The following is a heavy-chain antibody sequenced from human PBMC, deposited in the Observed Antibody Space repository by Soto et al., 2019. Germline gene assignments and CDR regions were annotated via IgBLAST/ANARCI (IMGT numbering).Heavy chain of an antibody. V-gene: IGHV1-18*01. CDR3: ARDHYYDSSGYYSPEFYGMDV. CDR1: GYTFTSYG. J-gene: IGHJ6*02. D-gene: IGHD3-22*01. Sequence: QVQLVQSGAEVKKPGASVKVSCKASGYTFTSYGISWVRQAPGQGLEWMGWISAYNGNTNYAQKLQGRVTMTTDTSTSTAYMELRSLRSADTAVYYCARDHYYDSSGYYSPEFYGMDVWGQGTTVTVSS. CDR2: ISAYNGNT.